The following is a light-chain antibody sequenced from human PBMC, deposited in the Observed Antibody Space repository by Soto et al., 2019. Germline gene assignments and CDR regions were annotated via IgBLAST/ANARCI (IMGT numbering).Light chain of an antibody. Sequence: EVVLTQSPDTLSLSPGERVALSCRASQSVGTYLAWYQQKPGQTPRLLIYDTSNRATGIPARFSGSGSGTDFTLTISSLEAEDSAVYYCQHRNIWPPGATFGGGTKVEIK. CDR2: DTS. J-gene: IGKJ4*01. CDR1: QSVGTY. CDR3: QHRNIWPPGAT. V-gene: IGKV3-11*01.